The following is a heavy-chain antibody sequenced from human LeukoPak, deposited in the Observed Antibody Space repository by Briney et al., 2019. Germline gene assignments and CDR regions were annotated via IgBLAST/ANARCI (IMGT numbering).Heavy chain of an antibody. CDR2: INPSGGST. D-gene: IGHD3-16*02. V-gene: IGHV1-46*01. CDR3: ARLGGRVRLGELSQDY. J-gene: IGHJ4*02. Sequence: ASVKVSCKASGYTFTSYYMHWVRQAPGQGLEWMGIINPSGGSTSYAQKFQGRGTMTRDMSTSTVYMELSSLRCEDTAVYYCARLGGRVRLGELSQDYWGQGTLVTVSS. CDR1: GYTFTSYY.